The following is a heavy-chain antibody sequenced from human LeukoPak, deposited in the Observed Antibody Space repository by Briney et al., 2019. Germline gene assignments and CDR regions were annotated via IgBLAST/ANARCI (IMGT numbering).Heavy chain of an antibody. Sequence: EASVKVSCKASGYTFTGYYMHWVRQAPGQGLEWMGWINPNSGGTNYAQKFQGRVTMTRDTSISTAYMELSRLRSDDTAVYYCARERLLWFGVNDAFDIWAKGQWSPSLQ. J-gene: IGHJ3*02. CDR1: GYTFTGYY. V-gene: IGHV1-2*02. CDR2: INPNSGGT. D-gene: IGHD3-10*01. CDR3: ARERLLWFGVNDAFDI.